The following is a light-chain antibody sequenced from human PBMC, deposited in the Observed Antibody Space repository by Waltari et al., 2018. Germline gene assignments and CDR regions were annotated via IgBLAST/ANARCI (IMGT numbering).Light chain of an antibody. CDR3: SSYTTSSAPGV. CDR2: EVS. CDR1: ASDVGAYDF. Sequence: QSALTQPASVSGSPGQSITISCSGTASDVGAYDFVTWYQQHPGKAPRLIIYEVSNRPSVISNRFSASKSGNTASLTISGLQAEDEADYYCSSYTTSSAPGVFGTGTRVTVL. V-gene: IGLV2-14*01. J-gene: IGLJ1*01.